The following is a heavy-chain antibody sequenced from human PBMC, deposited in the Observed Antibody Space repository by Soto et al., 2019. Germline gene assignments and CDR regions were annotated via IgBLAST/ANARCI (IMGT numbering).Heavy chain of an antibody. D-gene: IGHD5-18*01. J-gene: IGHJ6*02. CDR3: VVNTAMVTPWVYGMDV. CDR2: IYSGGST. V-gene: IGHV3-66*01. Sequence: GGSLRLSCAASGFTFSSHAMSWVRQAPGKGLEWVSVIYSGGSTYYADSVKGRFTISRDNSKNTLYLQMNSLRAEDTAVYYCVVNTAMVTPWVYGMDVWGQGTTVTVSS. CDR1: GFTFSSHA.